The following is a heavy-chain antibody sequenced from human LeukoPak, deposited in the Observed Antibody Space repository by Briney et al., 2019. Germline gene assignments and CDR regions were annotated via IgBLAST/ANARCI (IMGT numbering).Heavy chain of an antibody. CDR2: ISGSGGST. Sequence: GGSLRLSCAASGFTFSSYAMSWVRQAPGKGLEWVSAISGSGGSTYYADSVKGRFTISRDNSKNTLYLQMNSLRAEDTAVYYCAKDPVSSSGYYYYYMDVWGKGTTVTVSS. D-gene: IGHD6-6*01. J-gene: IGHJ6*03. CDR3: AKDPVSSSGYYYYYMDV. V-gene: IGHV3-23*01. CDR1: GFTFSSYA.